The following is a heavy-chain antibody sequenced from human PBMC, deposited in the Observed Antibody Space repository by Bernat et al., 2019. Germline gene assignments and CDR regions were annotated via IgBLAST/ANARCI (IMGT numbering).Heavy chain of an antibody. CDR2: IYYSGST. J-gene: IGHJ3*01. V-gene: IGHV4-39*01. CDR3: ASLPDLWVGELLTLP. Sequence: QLQLQESGPGLVKPSETLSLTCTVSGGSISSSSYYWGWIRQPPGKGLEWIGSIYYSGSTYYNPSLKSRVTISVEPSKKQFSLELSFGTAADTAVYYCASLPDLWVGELLTLPWGQGTMVTVSS. CDR1: GGSISSSSYY. D-gene: IGHD3-10*01.